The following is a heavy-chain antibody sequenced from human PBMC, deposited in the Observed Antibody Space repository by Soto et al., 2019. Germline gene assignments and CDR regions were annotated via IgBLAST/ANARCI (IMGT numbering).Heavy chain of an antibody. J-gene: IGHJ6*02. CDR2: INHSGST. CDR3: ARGRRGYYDSSGYYYYYYYGIDV. Sequence: SETLSLTCAVYGGSFSGYYWSWIRQPPGKGLEWIGEINHSGSTNYNPSLKSRVTISVDTSKNLFSMKLSSVTAADTAVYYCARGRRGYYDSSGYYYYYYYGIDVWGQGTTVTVSS. V-gene: IGHV4-34*01. D-gene: IGHD3-22*01. CDR1: GGSFSGYY.